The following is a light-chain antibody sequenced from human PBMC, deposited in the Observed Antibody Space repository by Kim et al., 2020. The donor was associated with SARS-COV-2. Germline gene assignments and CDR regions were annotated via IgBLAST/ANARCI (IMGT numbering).Light chain of an antibody. Sequence: SASVGDRVSITCRASQSINGRLAWFQQKPGKAPKLLVYQASNLQRGVPSRFGGSGSGTEFTLTISSLQPDDFATYYCQQHHSYWTFGQGTKVEIK. V-gene: IGKV1-5*03. CDR3: QQHHSYWT. J-gene: IGKJ1*01. CDR1: QSINGR. CDR2: QAS.